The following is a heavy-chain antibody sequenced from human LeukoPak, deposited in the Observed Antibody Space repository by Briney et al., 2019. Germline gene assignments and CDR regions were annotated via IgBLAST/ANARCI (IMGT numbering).Heavy chain of an antibody. J-gene: IGHJ3*02. Sequence: SVTVSCKASGASFTSCAISWVRQPPGPGNGRVGRILTILGIANYEQKFQGRVTITADKSTNTAYMELSSLRSEDTAVYYCARGRVFYDSSGYFPVAFDIWGQGTMVTVSS. D-gene: IGHD3-22*01. CDR2: ILTILGIA. V-gene: IGHV1-69*04. CDR3: ARGRVFYDSSGYFPVAFDI. CDR1: GASFTSCA.